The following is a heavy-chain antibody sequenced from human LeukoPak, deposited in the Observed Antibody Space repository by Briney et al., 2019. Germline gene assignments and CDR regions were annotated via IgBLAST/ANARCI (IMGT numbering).Heavy chain of an antibody. D-gene: IGHD3-10*01. Sequence: SETLSLTCTVSGDSINSNNYYWGWIRQPPGKGLEWIGSIYDSGSTYYNPSLKSRVTISVDTSKNQFSLKLSSVTAADTAVYYCAREPLRVSDAFDIWGQGTMVTVSS. J-gene: IGHJ3*02. CDR2: IYDSGST. V-gene: IGHV4-39*07. CDR3: AREPLRVSDAFDI. CDR1: GDSINSNNYY.